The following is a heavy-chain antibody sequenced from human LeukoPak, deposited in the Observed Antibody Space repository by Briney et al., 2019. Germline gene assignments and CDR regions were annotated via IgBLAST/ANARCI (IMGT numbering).Heavy chain of an antibody. V-gene: IGHV3-33*01. CDR1: GFTFSSNG. D-gene: IGHD1-26*01. Sequence: PGGSLRLSCVASGFTFSSNGMPWVRQAPGKGLEWVAVIWYDGSKKFYADSVKGRFTISRDNTKNTLYLQMSSLRDEDTAVYYCARMSGSHLDSWGQGTLVTVSS. CDR3: ARMSGSHLDS. CDR2: IWYDGSKK. J-gene: IGHJ4*02.